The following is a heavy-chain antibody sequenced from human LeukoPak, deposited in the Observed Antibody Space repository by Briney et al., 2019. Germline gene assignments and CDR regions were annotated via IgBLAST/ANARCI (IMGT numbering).Heavy chain of an antibody. D-gene: IGHD3-22*01. CDR3: AKGVAYYYDSSGYIPDY. V-gene: IGHV3-30*01. Sequence: PGRSLRLSCAASGFTFSSYAMHWVRQAPGKGLEWVAVISYDGSNKYYADSVKGRFTISRDNSKNTLYLQMNSLRAEDTAVYYCAKGVAYYYDSSGYIPDYWGQGTLVTVSS. CDR2: ISYDGSNK. CDR1: GFTFSSYA. J-gene: IGHJ4*02.